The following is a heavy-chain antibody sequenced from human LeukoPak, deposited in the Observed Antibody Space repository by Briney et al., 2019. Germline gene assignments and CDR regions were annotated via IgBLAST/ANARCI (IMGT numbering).Heavy chain of an antibody. CDR1: GFTFSTYT. Sequence: GGSLRLSCAASGFTFSTYTMNWVRQAPGKGLEWVSTVSDSSDVHYSDSVKGRFTISRDNARNSLYLQTNSLRDEDTAVYCCARDGLHTAHFDYWGQGTLVTVSS. CDR3: ARDGLHTAHFDY. J-gene: IGHJ4*02. V-gene: IGHV3-48*02. D-gene: IGHD5-18*01. CDR2: VSDSSDV.